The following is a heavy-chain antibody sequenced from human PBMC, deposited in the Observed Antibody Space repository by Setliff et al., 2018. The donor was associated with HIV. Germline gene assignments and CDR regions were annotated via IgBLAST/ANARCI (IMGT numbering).Heavy chain of an antibody. CDR2: LHLSGDT. V-gene: IGHV4-61*02. Sequence: SETLSLTCTVSGDSINSGTYYWSWIRQPAGKGLEWIGRLHLSGDTNYNPSLKSRVTMSIDTSKNQFYLKLTSVPAADTAVYYCARVSRLHPFDPWGQGGLVTVAS. CDR1: GDSINSGTYY. D-gene: IGHD2-15*01. CDR3: ARVSRLHPFDP. J-gene: IGHJ5*02.